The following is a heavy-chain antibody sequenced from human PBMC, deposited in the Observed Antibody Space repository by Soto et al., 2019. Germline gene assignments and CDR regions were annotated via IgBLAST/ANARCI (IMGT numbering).Heavy chain of an antibody. J-gene: IGHJ6*02. CDR3: AREFTIFGFYYYGMDV. CDR1: GYTFTSYA. D-gene: IGHD3-3*01. Sequence: ASVKVSCKASGYTFTSYAMNWVRQAPGQGLEWMGWINTNTGNPTYAQGFTGRFVFSLDTSVSTAYLQICSLKAEDTAVYYCAREFTIFGFYYYGMDVWGQGTTVTVYS. V-gene: IGHV7-4-1*01. CDR2: INTNTGNP.